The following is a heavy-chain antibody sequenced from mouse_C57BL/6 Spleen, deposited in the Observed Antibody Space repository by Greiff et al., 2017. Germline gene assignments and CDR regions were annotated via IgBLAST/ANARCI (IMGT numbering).Heavy chain of an antibody. V-gene: IGHV1-7*01. CDR2: INPSSGYT. J-gene: IGHJ4*01. Sequence: QVQLQQSGAELAKPGASVKLSCKASGYTFTSYWMHWVKQRPGQGLEWIGYINPSSGYTKYNQKFKDKATLTADKSSDTAYMQLISLTYEDSAVYYCARWSGGYSMDYWGQGTSVTVAS. CDR1: GYTFTSYW. CDR3: ARWSGGYSMDY.